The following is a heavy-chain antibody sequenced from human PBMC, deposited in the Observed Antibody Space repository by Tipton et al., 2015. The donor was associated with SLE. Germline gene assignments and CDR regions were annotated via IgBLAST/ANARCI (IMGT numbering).Heavy chain of an antibody. CDR1: GYTFTSYA. CDR3: ARGQLGYYSNSHFDY. Sequence: QLVQSGPEVKKPGASVKVSCKASGYTFTSYAMHWVRQAPGQRLEWMGWINAGNGNTKYSQKFQGRVTITRDTSASTAYMELSSLRSEEPAVYYCARGQLGYYSNSHFDYWGQGTLVTVSS. CDR2: INAGNGNT. V-gene: IGHV1-3*01. J-gene: IGHJ4*02. D-gene: IGHD4-11*01.